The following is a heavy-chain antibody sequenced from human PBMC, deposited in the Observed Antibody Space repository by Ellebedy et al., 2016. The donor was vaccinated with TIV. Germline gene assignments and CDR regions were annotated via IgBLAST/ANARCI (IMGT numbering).Heavy chain of an antibody. CDR2: INQDGSDK. Sequence: PGGSLRLSCAASEFAFETDWMTWVRQAPGKGLEWVANINQDGSDKYHVDSVKGRFSISSDNAKNSLYLQMNSLRAEDTAVYYCVRDLHWSYFDWGQGTLVTVSS. CDR1: EFAFETDW. J-gene: IGHJ4*02. CDR3: VRDLHWSYFD. D-gene: IGHD1-26*01. V-gene: IGHV3-7*03.